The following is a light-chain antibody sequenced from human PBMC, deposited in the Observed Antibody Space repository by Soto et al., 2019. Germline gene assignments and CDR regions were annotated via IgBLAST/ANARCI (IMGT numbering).Light chain of an antibody. J-gene: IGKJ1*01. V-gene: IGKV1-5*03. CDR3: LQDHDDSWT. Sequence: DIQMTQSPPTLSASVGDRVTISCRASQSITGWLAWFQQKPGKAPKLLISKASKLESGVPSRFCGSGSGTEFTLTISSLQPEDFATYYCLQDHDDSWTFGQGTKVDIK. CDR1: QSITGW. CDR2: KAS.